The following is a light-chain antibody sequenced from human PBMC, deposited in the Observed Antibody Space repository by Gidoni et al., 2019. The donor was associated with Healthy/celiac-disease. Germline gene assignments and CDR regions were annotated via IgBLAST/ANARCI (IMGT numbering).Light chain of an antibody. CDR1: NIGSKS. CDR3: QVWDSSSDHVV. CDR2: GDS. V-gene: IGLV3-21*02. Sequence: SYVVNQPPSVAVAPGQTDRITCGGNNIGSKSVHWYQQKPGQAPVLVVYGDSDRPSGIPERFSGSNSGNTATLTISRVEAGDEADYYCQVWDSSSDHVVFGGGTKLTVL. J-gene: IGLJ2*01.